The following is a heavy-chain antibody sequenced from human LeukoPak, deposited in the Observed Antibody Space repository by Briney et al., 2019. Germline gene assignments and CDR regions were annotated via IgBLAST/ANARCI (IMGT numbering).Heavy chain of an antibody. Sequence: GASVKVSCKASGYTFSGYYLHWVRQAPGQGLEWMGWINPNSGGTNSAQKFQGRVTMTRDTSIITAYMELSRLRSDDTAMYYCARTTEGYCRSISCYGFDYYYYMDVWGKGTTVTISS. CDR3: ARTTEGYCRSISCYGFDYYYYMDV. D-gene: IGHD2-2*01. CDR2: INPNSGGT. J-gene: IGHJ6*03. CDR1: GYTFSGYY. V-gene: IGHV1-2*02.